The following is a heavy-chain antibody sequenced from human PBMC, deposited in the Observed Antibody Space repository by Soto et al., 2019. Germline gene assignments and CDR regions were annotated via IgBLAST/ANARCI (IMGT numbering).Heavy chain of an antibody. D-gene: IGHD3-16*02. CDR2: IWYDGSNK. CDR1: GFTFSSYG. Sequence: GGSLRLSWAASGFTFSSYGMHWVRQAPGKGLEWVAVIWYDGSNKYYADSVKGRFTISRDNSKNTLYLQMNSLRAEDTAVYYCATEVIPGAHYAGDYWGQGTLVTVSS. V-gene: IGHV3-33*08. J-gene: IGHJ4*02. CDR3: ATEVIPGAHYAGDY.